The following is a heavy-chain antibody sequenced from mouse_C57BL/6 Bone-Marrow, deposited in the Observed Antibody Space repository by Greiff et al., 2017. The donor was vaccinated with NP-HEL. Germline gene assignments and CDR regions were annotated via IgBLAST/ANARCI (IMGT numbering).Heavy chain of an antibody. V-gene: IGHV1-15*01. CDR2: IDPETGGT. J-gene: IGHJ2*01. D-gene: IGHD2-4*01. CDR3: TGYDYGEVDFDY. CDR1: GYTFTDYE. Sequence: LVESGAELVRPGASVTLSCKASGYTFTDYEMHWVKQTPVHGLEWIGAIDPETGGTAYNQKFKGKAILTADKSSSTAYMELRSLTSEDSAVYYCTGYDYGEVDFDYWGQGTTLTVSS.